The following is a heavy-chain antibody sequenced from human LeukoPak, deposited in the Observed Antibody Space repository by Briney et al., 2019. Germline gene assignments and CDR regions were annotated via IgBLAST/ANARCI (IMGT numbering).Heavy chain of an antibody. CDR3: ARRYRSSWYYFDY. D-gene: IGHD6-13*01. J-gene: IGHJ4*02. CDR2: IYPGDSDT. Sequence: GESLKISCKTSGXSFTTYWIGWVRQMPGKGLEWMGVIYPGDSDTRYSPSFQGQVTISADKSISTAYLQWSSLKASDSAMYYCARRYRSSWYYFDYWGQGTLVTVSS. CDR1: GXSFTTYW. V-gene: IGHV5-51*01.